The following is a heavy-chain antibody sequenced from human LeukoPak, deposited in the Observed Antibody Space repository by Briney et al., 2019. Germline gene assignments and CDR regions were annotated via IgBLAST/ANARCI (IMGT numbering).Heavy chain of an antibody. Sequence: DSVKVSCKASGYSFTAFYIRWVRQAPGQGLEWMGWIQARSGETNYAYKFRGRVTMTRDTSISTAYMDLGSLGSDDTAVYYCARDGEYGTGSYYRGCFDYWGQGILVTVSS. V-gene: IGHV1-2*02. J-gene: IGHJ4*02. CDR2: IQARSGET. D-gene: IGHD3-10*01. CDR1: GYSFTAFY. CDR3: ARDGEYGTGSYYRGCFDY.